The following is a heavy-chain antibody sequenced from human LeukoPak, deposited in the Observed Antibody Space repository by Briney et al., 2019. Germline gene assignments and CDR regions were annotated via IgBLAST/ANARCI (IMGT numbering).Heavy chain of an antibody. CDR2: ISSSSYI. V-gene: IGHV3-21*01. CDR1: GFPFSSYS. D-gene: IGHD7-27*01. J-gene: IGHJ4*02. Sequence: GGSLRPSFAASGFPFSSYSMHWVRPAPGKGLEGVSSISSSSYIYYADSVKGRFTISRDNAKMSLYLQMNSLRAEDTAVYYCARDLNWVTYWGQGTLVSVSS. CDR3: ARDLNWVTY.